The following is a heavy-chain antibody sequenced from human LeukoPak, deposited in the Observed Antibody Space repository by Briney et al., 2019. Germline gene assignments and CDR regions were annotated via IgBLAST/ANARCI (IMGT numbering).Heavy chain of an antibody. J-gene: IGHJ6*02. D-gene: IGHD4-17*01. CDR3: ARGSVTTLGANYGMDV. CDR1: GFTFSSYD. V-gene: IGHV3-13*01. CDR2: IGTAGDT. Sequence: GGSLRLSCAASGFTFSSYDMHWVRQATGKGLEWVSAIGTAGDTYYPGSVKGRFTISRENAKNSLYLQMNSLRAGDTAVYYCARGSVTTLGANYGMDVWGQGTTVTVSS.